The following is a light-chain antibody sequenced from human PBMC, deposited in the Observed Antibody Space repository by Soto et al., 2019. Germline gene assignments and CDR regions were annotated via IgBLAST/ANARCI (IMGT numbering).Light chain of an antibody. CDR2: KTS. J-gene: IGKJ1*01. V-gene: IGKV1-5*03. CDR1: QSIGVW. CDR3: QYYDNYSWT. Sequence: DIQLTQSPSTLSASVGDRVTITCRASQSIGVWLTWYQQKPGKAPKFLIYKTSTLESGDPSRFSGSGSGTEFTLTISSLQPDDFATYHCQYYDNYSWTFGKGTKVELK.